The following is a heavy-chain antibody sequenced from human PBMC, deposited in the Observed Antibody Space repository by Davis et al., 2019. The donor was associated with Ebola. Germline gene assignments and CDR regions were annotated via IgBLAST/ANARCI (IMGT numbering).Heavy chain of an antibody. CDR3: ARHGTGGTYYYDSSGYGHFDY. J-gene: IGHJ4*02. CDR1: GYSFTSYW. CDR2: IYPGDSDT. Sequence: GESLKISCKGSGYSFTSYWIAWVRQVPGKGLEWMGSIYPGDSDTRYSPSFQGQVTISADKSISTAYLQWSSLKASDTAMYYCARHGTGGTYYYDSSGYGHFDYWGQGTLVTVSS. V-gene: IGHV5-51*01. D-gene: IGHD3-22*01.